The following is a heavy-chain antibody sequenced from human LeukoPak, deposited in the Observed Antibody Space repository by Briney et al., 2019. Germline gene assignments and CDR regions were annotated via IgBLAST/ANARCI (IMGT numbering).Heavy chain of an antibody. V-gene: IGHV1-18*01. CDR2: SSPYNDDT. CDR3: GREYCDTTRCFGVDY. Sequence: GASVKVSCKASGYSSTTYGISWVRQAPGQGLEWLALSSPYNDDTKSAQRFQGRLTLTTDTSTNKVYMELRSLRYAESALYYCGREYCDTTRCFGVDYWGQGTLVTVSS. J-gene: IGHJ4*02. D-gene: IGHD2-2*01. CDR1: GYSSTTYG.